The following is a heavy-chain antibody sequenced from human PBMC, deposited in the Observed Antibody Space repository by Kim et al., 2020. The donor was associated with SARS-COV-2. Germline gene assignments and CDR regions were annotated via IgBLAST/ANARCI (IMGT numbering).Heavy chain of an antibody. Sequence: GGSLRLSCAASGFTFSSYGMHWVRQAPGKGLEWVAVIWYDGSNKYYADSVKGRFTISRDNSKNTLYLQMSSLRAEDTAVYYCARDVPNFWSGFSTLDYWGQGTLVTISS. CDR3: ARDVPNFWSGFSTLDY. J-gene: IGHJ4*02. CDR1: GFTFSSYG. D-gene: IGHD3-3*01. V-gene: IGHV3-33*01. CDR2: IWYDGSNK.